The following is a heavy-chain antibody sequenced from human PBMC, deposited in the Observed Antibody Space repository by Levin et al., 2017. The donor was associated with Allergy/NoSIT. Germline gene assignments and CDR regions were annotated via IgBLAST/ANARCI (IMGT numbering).Heavy chain of an antibody. D-gene: IGHD3-10*01. CDR1: GFIFSSYG. Sequence: PGGSLRLSCAASGFIFSSYGMHWVRQAPGKGLEWVAVISYDGSNKYYADSVKGRFTISRDNSKNTLYLQMNSLRAEDTAVYYCAKVAAAGSYYYYYGMDVWGQGTTVTISS. CDR3: AKVAAAGSYYYYYGMDV. V-gene: IGHV3-30*18. CDR2: ISYDGSNK. J-gene: IGHJ6*02.